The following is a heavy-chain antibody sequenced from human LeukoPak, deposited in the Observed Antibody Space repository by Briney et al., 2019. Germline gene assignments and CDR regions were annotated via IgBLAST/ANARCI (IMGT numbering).Heavy chain of an antibody. J-gene: IGHJ4*02. D-gene: IGHD5-12*01. CDR2: ISGSGGST. Sequence: PGGSLRLACAASGFTFSSYAMSWVRQAPGKGLEWVSAISGSGGSTYYADSVKGRFTISRDNAKNSLYLQMNSVRAEDTAVYYCASMYSGYDMADYWGQGTLVTVSS. V-gene: IGHV3-23*01. CDR3: ASMYSGYDMADY. CDR1: GFTFSSYA.